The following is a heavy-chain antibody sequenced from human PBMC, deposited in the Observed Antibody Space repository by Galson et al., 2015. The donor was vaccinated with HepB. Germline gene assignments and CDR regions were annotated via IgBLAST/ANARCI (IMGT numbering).Heavy chain of an antibody. J-gene: IGHJ4*02. CDR3: ATGVAERNYARFFES. V-gene: IGHV1-2*02. CDR2: INPNNGGT. D-gene: IGHD1-7*01. CDR1: GYTFTGYY. Sequence: SVKVSCKASGYTFTGYYIHWVRQAPGQGLEWLGCINPNNGGTYFAQTFQGRVTVTRDTSITTTYMELSSLRPDDTGVYFCATGVAERNYARFFESWGQGSLITVSS.